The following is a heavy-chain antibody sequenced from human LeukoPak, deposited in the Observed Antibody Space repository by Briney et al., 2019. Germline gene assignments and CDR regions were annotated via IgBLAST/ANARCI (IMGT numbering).Heavy chain of an antibody. CDR2: ITSDGTSI. Sequence: GGPLRLPCAPSGFPFSIIGMHGPAHPPGRGRVWLARITSDGTSISYAESVKGRFTLSRDNSKNTLYLQMNSLRAEDTAVYYCAKKKTDYSYPSPFDYWGQGTLVTVSS. CDR3: AKKKTDYSYPSPFDY. D-gene: IGHD4-11*01. J-gene: IGHJ4*02. CDR1: GFPFSIIG. V-gene: IGHV3-74*03.